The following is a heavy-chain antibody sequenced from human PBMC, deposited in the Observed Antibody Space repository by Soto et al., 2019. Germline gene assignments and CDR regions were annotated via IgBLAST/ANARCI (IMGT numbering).Heavy chain of an antibody. CDR1: GGTFSSYA. J-gene: IGHJ6*02. D-gene: IGHD2-2*02. CDR2: IIPIFGTA. Sequence: QVQLVQSGAEVKKPGSSVKVSCKASGGTFSSYAISWVRQAPGQGLEWMGGIIPIFGTANYAQKFQGRVRITAEESTSTAYMELSSLRSEDTAVYYCARPYCSSTSCYRYYYGMDVWGQGTTVTVSS. CDR3: ARPYCSSTSCYRYYYGMDV. V-gene: IGHV1-69*01.